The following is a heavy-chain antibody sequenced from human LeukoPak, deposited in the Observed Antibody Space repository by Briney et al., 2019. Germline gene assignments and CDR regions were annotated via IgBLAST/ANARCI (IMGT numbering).Heavy chain of an antibody. CDR3: ASTSVRYFDWFPPPDY. CDR1: GDSVSSNSAA. V-gene: IGHV4-59*08. D-gene: IGHD3-9*01. Sequence: SQTLSLTCAISGDSVSSNSAAWNWIRQPPGKGLEWIGYIYYSGSTNYNPSLKSRVTISVDTSKNQFSLKLSSVTAADTAVYYCASTSVRYFDWFPPPDYWGEGPLVTVSS. J-gene: IGHJ4*02. CDR2: IYYSGST.